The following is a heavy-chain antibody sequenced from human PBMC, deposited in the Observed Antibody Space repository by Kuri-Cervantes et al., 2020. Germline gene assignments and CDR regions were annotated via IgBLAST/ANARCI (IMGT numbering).Heavy chain of an antibody. D-gene: IGHD6-6*01. Sequence: SQTLSLTCAVSGYSITSVYCWGWVRQPPGKGLEWIGSMSHSGRTSHSPSLKSRVAISVDKSKNQFSLKLTSVTAADTAVYYCAGMMGYSSPSLSGYWGQGTLVTVSS. V-gene: IGHV4-38-2*01. CDR2: MSHSGRT. CDR1: GYSITSVYC. J-gene: IGHJ4*02. CDR3: AGMMGYSSPSLSGY.